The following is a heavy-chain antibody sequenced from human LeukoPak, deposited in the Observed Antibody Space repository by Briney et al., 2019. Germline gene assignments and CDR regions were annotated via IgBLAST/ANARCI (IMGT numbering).Heavy chain of an antibody. CDR1: GFTFDDYG. CDR2: INWNGGST. V-gene: IGHV3-20*04. Sequence: SGGSLRLSCAASGFTFDDYGMSWVRQAPGKGLDWVSGINWNGGSTGYADSVKGRFTISRDNAKNSLYLQMNSLRAADTALYYCARGDYYGSGNSGGDYWGQGTLVTVSS. CDR3: ARGDYYGSGNSGGDY. D-gene: IGHD3-10*01. J-gene: IGHJ4*02.